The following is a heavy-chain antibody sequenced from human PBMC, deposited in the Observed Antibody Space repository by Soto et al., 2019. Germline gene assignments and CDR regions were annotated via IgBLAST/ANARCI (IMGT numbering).Heavy chain of an antibody. CDR2: INHSGST. D-gene: IGHD2-21*02. J-gene: IGHJ1*01. V-gene: IGHV4-34*01. CDR1: GGSFSGYY. Sequence: PSETLSLTCAVYGGSFSGYYWSWIRQPPGKGLEWIGEINHSGSTNYNPSLKSRVTISVDTSKNQFSLKLSSVTAADKAVYYCASSIGVVTAIPQPFQHCGHGTLVTVSS. CDR3: ASSIGVVTAIPQPFQH.